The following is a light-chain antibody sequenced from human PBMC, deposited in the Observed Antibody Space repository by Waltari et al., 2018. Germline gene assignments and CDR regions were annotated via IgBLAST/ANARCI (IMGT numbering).Light chain of an antibody. J-gene: IGKJ4*01. CDR2: WAS. Sequence: DIVMTQSPDCLAVPLGERATINCKSNQRLLFSSNNKNHLAWYQQKTGQPPKLLIYWASTRESGVPDRFSGSGSGTDFTLTITSLQTEDVAVYYCQQYYRSPSLTFGGGTKMEIK. CDR3: QQYYRSPSLT. V-gene: IGKV4-1*01. CDR1: QRLLFSSNNKNH.